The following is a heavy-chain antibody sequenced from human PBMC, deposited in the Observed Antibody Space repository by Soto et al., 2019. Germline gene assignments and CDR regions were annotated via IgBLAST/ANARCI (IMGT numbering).Heavy chain of an antibody. CDR2: ISAYNGDT. D-gene: IGHD6-6*01. J-gene: IGHJ5*02. CDR3: ARDQEYSTSGLYWFDL. Sequence: VQLVQSGPEVKKPGASVKVSCKASGYTFTSFGITWVRQAPGQDLEWMGWISAYNGDTNYSPRLQGRVTMTTDTSTSTVYMELKSLKSYDTAVYYCARDQEYSTSGLYWFDLWGQGTLVTVSS. CDR1: GYTFTSFG. V-gene: IGHV1-18*04.